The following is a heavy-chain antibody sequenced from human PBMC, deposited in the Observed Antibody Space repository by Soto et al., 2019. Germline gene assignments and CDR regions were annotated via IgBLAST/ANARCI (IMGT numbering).Heavy chain of an antibody. CDR1: GYTLTELS. V-gene: IGHV1-3*01. J-gene: IGHJ4*02. CDR2: INAGNGDT. Sequence: ASVKVSCKVSGYTLTELSMHWVRQAPGKGLEWMGWINAGNGDTKYSPKFQGRVTITRDTSATTAYMELSSLTSEDTAVYYCARGATSDWPFDSWAQGTLVTVSS. CDR3: ARGATSDWPFDS. D-gene: IGHD6-19*01.